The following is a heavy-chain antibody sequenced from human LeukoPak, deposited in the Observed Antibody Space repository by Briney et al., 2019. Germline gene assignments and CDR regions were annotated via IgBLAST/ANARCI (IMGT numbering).Heavy chain of an antibody. CDR1: GYSFSSYW. D-gene: IGHD6-13*01. J-gene: IGHJ6*02. CDR2: IYVGDSDT. CDR3: AAIIGGAGPGAYYYGMDV. Sequence: GESLKISCKGSGYSFSSYWIGWVRQMPGKGLEWMGIIYVGDSDTRYSPSFQGQVTISADKSISTAYLQWNSLKASDTAMYYCAAIIGGAGPGAYYYGMDVWGQGTTVTVSS. V-gene: IGHV5-51*01.